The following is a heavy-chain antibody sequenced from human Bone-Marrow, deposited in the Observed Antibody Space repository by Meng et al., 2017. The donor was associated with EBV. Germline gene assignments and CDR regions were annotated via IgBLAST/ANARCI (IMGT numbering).Heavy chain of an antibody. CDR1: GDTFGYYT. V-gene: IGHV1-69*01. Sequence: QVEVGRVGVEVEKLGSSVKGSCKVSGDTFGYYTISWVRQAPGQGPEWMGGIIPSYGTTSYAQKFQGRVTISADESTTTAYMELRSLTLDDTAVYYCARESPDRSTDPWGQGTLVTVSS. J-gene: IGHJ5*02. CDR2: IIPSYGTT. CDR3: ARESPDRSTDP.